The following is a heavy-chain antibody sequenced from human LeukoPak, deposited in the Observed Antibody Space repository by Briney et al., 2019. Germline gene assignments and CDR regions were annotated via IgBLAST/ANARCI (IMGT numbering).Heavy chain of an antibody. CDR3: ARVLAAAGSDAFDI. D-gene: IGHD6-13*01. CDR2: IYSGGST. V-gene: IGHV3-66*01. Sequence: GSLRLSCAASGFTVSSNYMSWVRQAPGKGLEWVSVIYSGGSTYYADSVKGRFTISRDNSKNTLYLQMNSLRAEGTAVYYCARVLAAAGSDAFDIWGQGTMVTVSS. J-gene: IGHJ3*02. CDR1: GFTVSSNY.